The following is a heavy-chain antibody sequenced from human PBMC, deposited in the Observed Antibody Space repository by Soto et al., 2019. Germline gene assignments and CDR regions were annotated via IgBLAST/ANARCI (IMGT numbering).Heavy chain of an antibody. J-gene: IGHJ6*04. Sequence: PGGSLRLSCAASGFTFSSYAMHWVRQAPGKGLEWVAVISYDGSNKYYADSVKGRFTISRDNSKNTLYLQMNSLRAEDTDVYYCARVLRYGYSPSYYYYGMDVWGKGTTVT. D-gene: IGHD5-18*01. CDR1: GFTFSSYA. CDR3: ARVLRYGYSPSYYYYGMDV. CDR2: ISYDGSNK. V-gene: IGHV3-30-3*01.